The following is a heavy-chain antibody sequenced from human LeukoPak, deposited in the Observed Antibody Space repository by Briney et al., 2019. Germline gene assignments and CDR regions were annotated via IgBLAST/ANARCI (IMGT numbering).Heavy chain of an antibody. Sequence: GGSLRLSCAASGFTVSTKYMSWVRLAPGKGLEWVSLIYSDGSTYYADSVKGRITISRDNSKNTLYLQMNSLRAEDTAVYYCASYYLEWLFGWAFDIWGQGTMVTVFS. CDR3: ASYYLEWLFGWAFDI. J-gene: IGHJ3*02. CDR2: IYSDGST. V-gene: IGHV3-66*02. D-gene: IGHD3-3*01. CDR1: GFTVSTKY.